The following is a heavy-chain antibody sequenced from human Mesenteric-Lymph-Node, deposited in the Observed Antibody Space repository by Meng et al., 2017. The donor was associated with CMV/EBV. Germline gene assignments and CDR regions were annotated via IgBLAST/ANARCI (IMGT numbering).Heavy chain of an antibody. Sequence: GESLKISCGASGFTFRKYWMSWVRQVPGKGLEWVANIKPDGSATYYLDSVKGRFTISRDNAMNSLYLQMNTLRAEDPAVYYCARPGGGYQVWGQGTLVTVSS. CDR3: ARPGGGYQV. J-gene: IGHJ4*02. V-gene: IGHV3-7*01. D-gene: IGHD1-26*01. CDR2: IKPDGSAT. CDR1: GFTFRKYW.